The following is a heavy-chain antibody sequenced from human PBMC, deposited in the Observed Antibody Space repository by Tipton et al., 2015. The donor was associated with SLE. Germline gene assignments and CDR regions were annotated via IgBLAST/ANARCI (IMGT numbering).Heavy chain of an antibody. CDR3: ARSSSVRTLLWPTFAY. CDR1: GGSISRGGYF. D-gene: IGHD2/OR15-2a*01. V-gene: IGHV4-31*03. Sequence: TLSLTCTVSGGSISRGGYFWTWIRQHPGMGLEWVGYIYDSGNTHYNPSLKSRLAISLDTSKNQFSLNLSSVTAADTAVYFCARSSSVRTLLWPTFAYWGQGTLVTVSS. CDR2: IYDSGNT. J-gene: IGHJ4*02.